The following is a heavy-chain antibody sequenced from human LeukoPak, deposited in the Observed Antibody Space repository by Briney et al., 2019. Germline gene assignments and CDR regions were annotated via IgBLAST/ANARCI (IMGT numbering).Heavy chain of an antibody. CDR2: INPNSGGT. D-gene: IGHD3-22*01. CDR3: ARVEGHYDSSGYYY. V-gene: IGHV1-2*06. J-gene: IGHJ4*02. CDR1: GYTFTGYY. Sequence: VASVKVSXKASGYTFTGYYMHWVRQAPGQGLEWIGRINPNSGGTNYAQKFQGRVTMTRDTSISTAYMELSRLRSDDTAVYYCARVEGHYDSSGYYYWGQGTPVTVSS.